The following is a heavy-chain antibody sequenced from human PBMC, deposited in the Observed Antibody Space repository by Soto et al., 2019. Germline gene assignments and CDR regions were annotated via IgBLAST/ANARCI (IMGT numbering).Heavy chain of an antibody. V-gene: IGHV3-53*01. Sequence: GESLKISCAASGFTVSSNYMSWVRQAPGKGLEWVSVIYSGGSTYYADSVKGRFTISRDNSKNTLHLQMNSLRAEDTDVYYCARGVSSSFDAFDIWGQGTMVTVSS. CDR1: GFTVSSNY. J-gene: IGHJ3*02. D-gene: IGHD6-6*01. CDR2: IYSGGST. CDR3: ARGVSSSFDAFDI.